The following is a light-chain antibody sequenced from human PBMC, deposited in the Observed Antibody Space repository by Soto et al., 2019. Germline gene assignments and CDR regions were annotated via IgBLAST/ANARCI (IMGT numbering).Light chain of an antibody. J-gene: IGKJ3*01. Sequence: EIVLTQSPGTLSLSPGERATLSGRASQSVSSSYLAWYQQKPGQAPRLLIYGASSRATGIPDRFSGSGSGTDFTLTISRLEPEDFAVYYCQQYGSSPQTFGPGTKVDIK. CDR2: GAS. CDR3: QQYGSSPQT. V-gene: IGKV3-20*01. CDR1: QSVSSSY.